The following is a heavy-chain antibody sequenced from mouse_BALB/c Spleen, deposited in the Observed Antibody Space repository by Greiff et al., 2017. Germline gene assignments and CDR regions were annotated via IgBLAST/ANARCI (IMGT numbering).Heavy chain of an antibody. CDR3: ARNYYYGSSHYAMDY. CDR2: INPGSGGT. CDR1: GYAFTNYL. Sequence: QVHVKQSGAELVRPGTSVKVSCKASGYAFTNYLIEWVKQRPGQGLEWIGVINPGSGGTNYNEKFKGKATLTADKSSSTAYMQLSSLTSDDSAVYFCARNYYYGSSHYAMDYWGQGTSVTVSS. J-gene: IGHJ4*01. V-gene: IGHV1-54*01. D-gene: IGHD1-1*01.